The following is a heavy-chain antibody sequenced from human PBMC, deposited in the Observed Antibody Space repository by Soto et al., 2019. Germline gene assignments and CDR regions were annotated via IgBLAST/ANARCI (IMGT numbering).Heavy chain of an antibody. CDR2: ISSDGSNK. J-gene: IGHJ4*02. Sequence: GGSLRLSCVASGFTFSRYGMHWVRQAPGKGLEWVAVISSDGSNKLHADSVKGRFTNSRDNSKNILFLQMSSLRPEDTAVYFCAKDLRSVPRGIAVSGLSDQWGQGDVVTVSS. CDR1: GFTFSRYG. CDR3: AKDLRSVPRGIAVSGLSDQ. D-gene: IGHD6-19*01. V-gene: IGHV3-30*18.